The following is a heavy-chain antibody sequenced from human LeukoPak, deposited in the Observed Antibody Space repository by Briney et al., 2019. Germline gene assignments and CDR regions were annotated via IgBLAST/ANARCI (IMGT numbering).Heavy chain of an antibody. J-gene: IGHJ5*02. D-gene: IGHD2-15*01. CDR2: IYYSGST. Sequence: SETLSLTCPLAGGSISSYYWSWIRQPPGKGLEWIGYIYYSGSTNYNPSLKSRVTISVDTSKNQFSLKLSSVTAADTAVYYCARDEFYCSGGSCYGWFDPWGQGTLSPSPQ. CDR1: GGSISSYY. V-gene: IGHV4-59*01. CDR3: ARDEFYCSGGSCYGWFDP.